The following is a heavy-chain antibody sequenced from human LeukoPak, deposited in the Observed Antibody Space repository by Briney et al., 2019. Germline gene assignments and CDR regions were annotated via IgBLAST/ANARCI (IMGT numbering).Heavy chain of an antibody. Sequence: PSETLSLTCTVAGGSISIGGYSWGWIRHPPGKGLGWIGYIYYSGNTYYNPSLKSRVTISVDTSKNQFSLKLSSVTAADTAVYYCARGIGSGWFNWGQGTLVTVSS. V-gene: IGHV4-31*03. J-gene: IGHJ4*02. CDR1: GGSISIGGYS. D-gene: IGHD6-19*01. CDR3: ARGIGSGWFN. CDR2: IYYSGNT.